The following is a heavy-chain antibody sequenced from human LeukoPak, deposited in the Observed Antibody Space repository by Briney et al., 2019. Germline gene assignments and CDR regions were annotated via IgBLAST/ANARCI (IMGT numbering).Heavy chain of an antibody. CDR2: IYYSGST. J-gene: IGHJ3*02. D-gene: IGHD3-22*01. CDR1: GGSISSYY. V-gene: IGHV4-59*01. Sequence: SETLSLTCTVSGGSISSYYWSWIRQPPGKGLEWIGYIYYSGSTNYNPSLKSRVTISVDTSKNQFSLKLSSVTAADTAVYYCASTYDSSGYYFADAFDIWGQGTMVTVSS. CDR3: ASTYDSSGYYFADAFDI.